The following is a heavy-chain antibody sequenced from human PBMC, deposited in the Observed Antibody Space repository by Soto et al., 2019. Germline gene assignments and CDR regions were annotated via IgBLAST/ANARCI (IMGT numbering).Heavy chain of an antibody. V-gene: IGHV3-23*01. CDR3: AKDVHYFGSGSFDY. J-gene: IGHJ4*02. Sequence: EVQLLESGGGLVQPGGSLRLSCAASGFTFSGSAMNWVRQAPGEGLEWVSSISGSGSYTYYTDSVKGLFTISRDNSKNTLYLQMNSLRAEDTAVYYCAKDVHYFGSGSFDYWGQGALLTVSS. CDR1: GFTFSGSA. D-gene: IGHD3-10*01. CDR2: ISGSGSYT.